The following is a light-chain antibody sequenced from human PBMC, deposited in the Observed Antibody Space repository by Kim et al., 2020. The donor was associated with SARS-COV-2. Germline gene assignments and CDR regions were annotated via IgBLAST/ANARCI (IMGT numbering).Light chain of an antibody. CDR1: QSVSNS. CDR3: QQYNKWPRT. Sequence: EIVMTQSPATLSVSPEGRATLSCRASQSVSNSLAWYRQKPGQAPRLLIYGASTRATGIPARFSGSGSGTEFTLTISSLQSEDFAVYFCQQYNKWPRTFGQGTKVDIK. CDR2: GAS. J-gene: IGKJ1*01. V-gene: IGKV3-15*01.